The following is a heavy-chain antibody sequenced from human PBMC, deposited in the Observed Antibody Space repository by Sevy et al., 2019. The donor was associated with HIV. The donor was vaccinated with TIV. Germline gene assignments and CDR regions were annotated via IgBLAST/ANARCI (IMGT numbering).Heavy chain of an antibody. Sequence: GGSLRLSCTASGFIFGDYDMSWVHQAPGKGLEWIAFFKSKIHGGTTENAASVKGRFTISRDDSKNIVYLQMSNLKTEDTAVYYCTRWSGSQSIFDYWGQGTLVTVSS. CDR3: TRWSGSQSIFDY. J-gene: IGHJ4*02. D-gene: IGHD1-26*01. CDR2: FKSKIHGGTT. V-gene: IGHV3-49*04. CDR1: GFIFGDYD.